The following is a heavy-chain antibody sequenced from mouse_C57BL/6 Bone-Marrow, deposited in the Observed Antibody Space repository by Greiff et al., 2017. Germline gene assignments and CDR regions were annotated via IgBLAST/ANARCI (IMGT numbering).Heavy chain of an antibody. D-gene: IGHD1-3*01. Sequence: EVQRVESGGGLVQPKGSLKLSCAASGFSFNTYAMNWVRQAPGKGLEWVARIRSKSNNYATYYADSVKDRFTISRDDSESKLYLQMNNVKTEDTAMYYCVRSGYIPSFAYWGQGTLVTVSA. CDR1: GFSFNTYA. J-gene: IGHJ3*01. V-gene: IGHV10-1*01. CDR3: VRSGYIPSFAY. CDR2: IRSKSNNYAT.